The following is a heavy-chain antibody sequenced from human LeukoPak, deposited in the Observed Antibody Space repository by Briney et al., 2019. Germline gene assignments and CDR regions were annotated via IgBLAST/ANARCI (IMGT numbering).Heavy chain of an antibody. Sequence: GGSLRLSCVASGFPFSSYWMTWVRQAPGKGLGWVANIKQDGSKKSYVDSVKGRFTISRDNAKNSLYLQMNSLRAEDTAIYYCTRVGYIDEGIDYWGQGTLVTVSS. CDR3: TRVGYIDEGIDY. CDR1: GFPFSSYW. CDR2: IKQDGSKK. J-gene: IGHJ4*02. D-gene: IGHD5-24*01. V-gene: IGHV3-7*04.